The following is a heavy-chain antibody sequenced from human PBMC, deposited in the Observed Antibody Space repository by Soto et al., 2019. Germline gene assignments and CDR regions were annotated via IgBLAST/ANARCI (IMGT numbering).Heavy chain of an antibody. Sequence: ASVKVSCNASGYTFTNYFINWVRQAPGQGLEWMGWISGYDGNTIYGQALQGRFTMTTDTSTSTAYLELRGLTADDTALYYCARDRGNYDLWGQGTQVTVSS. D-gene: IGHD1-7*01. V-gene: IGHV1-18*04. CDR2: ISGYDGNT. J-gene: IGHJ5*02. CDR3: ARDRGNYDL. CDR1: GYTFTNYF.